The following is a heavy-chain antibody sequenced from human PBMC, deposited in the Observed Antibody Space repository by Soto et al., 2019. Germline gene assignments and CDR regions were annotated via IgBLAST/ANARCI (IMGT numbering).Heavy chain of an antibody. D-gene: IGHD3-22*01. V-gene: IGHV4-59*08. CDR1: GGSISSYY. CDR3: ARGGGGGKYDCSGFFLK. CDR2: IYYSGST. Sequence: SETLSLTCTVSGGSISSYYWSWIRQPPGKGLEWIGYIYYSGSTNYNPSLKSRVTISVDTSKNQFSLKLSSVTAADTAVYYCARGGGGGKYDCSGFFLKWGQGTPVTVSS. J-gene: IGHJ4*02.